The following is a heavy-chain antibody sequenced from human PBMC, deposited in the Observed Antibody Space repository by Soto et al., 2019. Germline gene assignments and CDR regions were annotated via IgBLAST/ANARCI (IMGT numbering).Heavy chain of an antibody. J-gene: IGHJ5*02. CDR3: ARDLAVAGTDGWFDP. CDR1: GYTFSSYA. CDR2: INTNTGNP. D-gene: IGHD6-19*01. V-gene: IGHV7-4-1*01. Sequence: QVQLVQSGSELKKPGASVKVSCKASGYTFSSYAMNWVRQAPGQGLEWMGWINTNTGNPTYAQGFTGRFLFSLDTSVSTAYLQICSLKAEDTAVYYCARDLAVAGTDGWFDPWGQGTLVTVSS.